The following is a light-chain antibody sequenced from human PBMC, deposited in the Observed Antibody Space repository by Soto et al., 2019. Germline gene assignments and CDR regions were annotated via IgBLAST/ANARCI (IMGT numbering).Light chain of an antibody. V-gene: IGKV3-15*01. CDR2: GAS. CDR1: QSVSSK. Sequence: EIVMTQSPGTLPVSPGERATLSCRASQSVSSKLAWYQQKPGQAPRLLIYGASSRATGIPARFSGSGSGTEFTLTISSLQSEDFAVYYCLQYENWPPWTFGQGTKVEI. CDR3: LQYENWPPWT. J-gene: IGKJ1*01.